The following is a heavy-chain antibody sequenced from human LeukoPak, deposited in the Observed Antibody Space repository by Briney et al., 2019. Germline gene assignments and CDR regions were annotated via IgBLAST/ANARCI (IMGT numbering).Heavy chain of an antibody. CDR2: ISGSGGTT. CDR1: GFTFSSYA. J-gene: IGHJ4*02. D-gene: IGHD2-21*01. CDR3: AKDSQVISTYYFDY. V-gene: IGHV3-23*01. Sequence: GGSLRLSCAASGFTFSSYAMSWVRQAPGEGLEWVSAISGSGGTTYYPNSVKGRFTISRDNSKNALYLQMNSLRAEDTAVYYCAKDSQVISTYYFDYWGQGTLVTVSS.